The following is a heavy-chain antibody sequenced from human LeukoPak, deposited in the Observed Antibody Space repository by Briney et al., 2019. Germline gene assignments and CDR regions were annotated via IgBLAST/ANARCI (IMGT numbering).Heavy chain of an antibody. CDR3: ARDSATIEAADAFDI. D-gene: IGHD5-12*01. V-gene: IGHV3-30-3*01. CDR2: ISYDGSNK. J-gene: IGHJ3*02. Sequence: GGSLRLSCAASGFTFSSYAMHWVRQAPGKGLEWVAVISYDGSNKYYADSVKGRFTISRDNSKNTLYLQMNSLRAEDTAVYYCARDSATIEAADAFDIWGQGTMVTVSS. CDR1: GFTFSSYA.